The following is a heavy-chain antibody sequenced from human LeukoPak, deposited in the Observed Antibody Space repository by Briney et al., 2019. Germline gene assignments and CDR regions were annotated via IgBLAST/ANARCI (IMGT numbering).Heavy chain of an antibody. CDR3: ARHFGTGDNFDY. CDR1: GYTLTELS. J-gene: IGHJ4*02. D-gene: IGHD1-1*01. V-gene: IGHV1-24*01. Sequence: ASVKVSCKVSGYTLTELSMHWVRQAPGKGLKWMGGFDPEDGETIYAQIFQGRLTMTRNTSISTAYMELSSLRPEDTAVYYCARHFGTGDNFDYWGQGTLLIVSS. CDR2: FDPEDGET.